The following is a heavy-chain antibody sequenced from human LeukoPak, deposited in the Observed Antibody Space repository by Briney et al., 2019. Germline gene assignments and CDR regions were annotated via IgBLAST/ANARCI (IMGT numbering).Heavy chain of an antibody. D-gene: IGHD3-22*01. CDR3: ARDGYYYDSSGFYYFGLDV. CDR2: ISSSGSTI. CDR1: GFTLGSYE. Sequence: GGSLRLSCAASGFTLGSYEMNWVRQAPGKGLEWVSYISSSGSTIHYADSVKGRFTISRDNAKNSLFLQMNSLRAEDTAVYFCARDGYYYDSSGFYYFGLDVWGQGTTVSVSS. J-gene: IGHJ6*02. V-gene: IGHV3-48*03.